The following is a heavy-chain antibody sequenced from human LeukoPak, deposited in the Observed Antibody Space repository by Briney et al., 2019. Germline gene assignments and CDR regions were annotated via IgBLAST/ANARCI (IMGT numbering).Heavy chain of an antibody. J-gene: IGHJ4*02. V-gene: IGHV3-48*01. CDR1: GFTVSSNY. Sequence: GGSLRLSCAASGFTVSSNYMSWVRQAPGKGLEWVSYISSSSSTIYYADSVKGRFTISRDNAKNSLYLQMNSLRAEDTAVYYCARGLTTVIYSRYWGQGTLVTVSS. D-gene: IGHD4-11*01. CDR2: ISSSSSTI. CDR3: ARGLTTVIYSRY.